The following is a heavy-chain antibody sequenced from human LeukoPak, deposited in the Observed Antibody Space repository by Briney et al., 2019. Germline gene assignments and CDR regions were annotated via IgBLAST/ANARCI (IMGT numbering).Heavy chain of an antibody. CDR2: VYYTGST. CDR1: GGSISNYY. Sequence: SETLSLTCPVSGGSISNYYYWTWIRQPPGKGLERIGYVYYTGSTNFNPSLKSRVTMSLDTSRNQFPLKLTSLTAADTAVYYCARGAMATTPFFDYWGQGTLVTVSS. J-gene: IGHJ4*02. V-gene: IGHV4-59*01. D-gene: IGHD5-24*01. CDR3: ARGAMATTPFFDY.